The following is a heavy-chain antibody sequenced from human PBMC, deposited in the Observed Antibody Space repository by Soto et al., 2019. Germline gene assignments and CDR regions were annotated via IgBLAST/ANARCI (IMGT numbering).Heavy chain of an antibody. J-gene: IGHJ4*02. CDR2: IIPRSGTS. V-gene: IGHV1-18*01. Sequence: ASVKVSCKASGDTFSTYTITWVRQAPGQGLEWMGGIIPRSGTSNYAQKLQGRVTMTTDTSTSTAYMELRSLRSDDTAVYYCASVTRRGYSYGPFDYWGQGTLVTVSS. D-gene: IGHD5-18*01. CDR1: GDTFSTYT. CDR3: ASVTRRGYSYGPFDY.